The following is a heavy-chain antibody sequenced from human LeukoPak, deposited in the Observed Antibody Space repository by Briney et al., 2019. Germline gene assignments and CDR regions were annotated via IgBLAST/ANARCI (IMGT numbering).Heavy chain of an antibody. CDR1: GFPFSSYA. Sequence: GGSLRLSCVVSGFPFSSYAMNWVRQAPGKGLEWVSGLSGSGRSTYYADSVKGRFTISRDNSKNTLYLQMHSLRAEDTAVYYCANEGPNFDYWGQGTLVTVSS. CDR3: ANEGPNFDY. D-gene: IGHD2-8*01. CDR2: LSGSGRST. J-gene: IGHJ4*02. V-gene: IGHV3-23*01.